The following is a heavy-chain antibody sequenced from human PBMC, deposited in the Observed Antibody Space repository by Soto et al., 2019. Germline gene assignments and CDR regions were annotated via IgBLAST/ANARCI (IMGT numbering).Heavy chain of an antibody. Sequence: NPSETLSLTCTVSGGSINSGDYYWSWIRQPPGKGLEWIGCMYSSGSTYYNPSLESRVTISIDTSKNHFSLKLNSVTAADTAVYYCASETLHIGVMTTIPEYSYYGLDLWGQGTPVTVSS. D-gene: IGHD2-21*02. CDR3: ASETLHIGVMTTIPEYSYYGLDL. V-gene: IGHV4-30-4*01. CDR1: GGSINSGDYY. J-gene: IGHJ6*02. CDR2: MYSSGST.